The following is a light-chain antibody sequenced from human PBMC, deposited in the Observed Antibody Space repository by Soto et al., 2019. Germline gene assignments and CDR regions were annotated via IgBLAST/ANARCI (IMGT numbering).Light chain of an antibody. J-gene: IGLJ1*01. CDR3: CSYAGSYKGYV. V-gene: IGLV2-11*01. Sequence: QSALTQPRSVSESTGQSVTISCTGTSRDVGGYNYVSWYQQQPGKAPKFMIYDVSKRPSGVPDRFSGSKSGNTASLTISGLQADDEADYYCCSYAGSYKGYVFGTGTKVTVL. CDR1: SRDVGGYNY. CDR2: DVS.